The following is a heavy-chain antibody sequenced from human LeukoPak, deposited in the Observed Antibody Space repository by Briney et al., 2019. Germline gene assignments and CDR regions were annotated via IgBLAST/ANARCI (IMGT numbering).Heavy chain of an antibody. J-gene: IGHJ5*02. CDR2: ISYDGNIQ. V-gene: IGHV3-30*18. Sequence: GGSLRLSCAASRFTFSSYGMHWVRQAPGKGLEWVAVISYDGNIQYYGDSVKGRFTISRDNSKNTLYLQMSSLRAEDTAVYYCAKGYGQRLVNNWFEPWGQGTLVTVSS. CDR3: AKGYGQRLVNNWFEP. D-gene: IGHD2-8*02. CDR1: RFTFSSYG.